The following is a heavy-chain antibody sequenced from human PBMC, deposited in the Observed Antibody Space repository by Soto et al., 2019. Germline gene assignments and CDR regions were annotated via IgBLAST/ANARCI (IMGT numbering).Heavy chain of an antibody. D-gene: IGHD5-18*01. Sequence: SETLSLTCTVSGGSISSSSYYWGWIRQPPGKGLEWIGSIYYSGSTYYNPSLKSRVTISVDTSKNQFSLKLSSVTAADTAVYYCARPRGYSYGYVDYWAREPWSP. J-gene: IGHJ4*02. CDR3: ARPRGYSYGYVDY. CDR2: IYYSGST. V-gene: IGHV4-39*01. CDR1: GGSISSSSYY.